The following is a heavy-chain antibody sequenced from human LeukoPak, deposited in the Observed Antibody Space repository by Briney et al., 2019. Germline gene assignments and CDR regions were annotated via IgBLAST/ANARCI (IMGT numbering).Heavy chain of an antibody. D-gene: IGHD3-22*01. Sequence: PGGSLRLSCGASGFTFSYHWMHWVRQVPGKGLVWVSRIDGGGSSTSYAASVKGRFSISRDNAKSTLYLQMSSLRAEDTAVYYCARGPGSSGGAYVGDYWGPGTLVTVSS. V-gene: IGHV3-74*01. CDR2: IDGGGSST. J-gene: IGHJ4*01. CDR1: GFTFSYHW. CDR3: ARGPGSSGGAYVGDY.